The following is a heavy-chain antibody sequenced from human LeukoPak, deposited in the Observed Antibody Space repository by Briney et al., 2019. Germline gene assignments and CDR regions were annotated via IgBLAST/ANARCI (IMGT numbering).Heavy chain of an antibody. CDR2: IYHSGST. V-gene: IGHV4-30-2*01. CDR3: ARGYCSGGSCSMGFDY. J-gene: IGHJ4*02. Sequence: TSETLSLTCAVSGGSISSGGYSWSWIRQPPGKGLEWIGYIYHSGSTYYNPSLKSRVTISVDRSKNQFSLKLSSVTAADTAVYYCARGYCSGGSCSMGFDYWGQGTLVTVSS. CDR1: GGSISSGGYS. D-gene: IGHD2-15*01.